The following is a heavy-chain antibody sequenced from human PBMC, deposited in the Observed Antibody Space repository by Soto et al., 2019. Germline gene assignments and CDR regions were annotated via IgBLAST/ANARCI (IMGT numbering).Heavy chain of an antibody. D-gene: IGHD1-1*01. CDR1: GGSISSGGYY. V-gene: IGHV4-31*03. J-gene: IGHJ3*02. Sequence: QVQLQESGPGLVKPSQTLSLTCTVSGGSISSGGYYWSWIRQHPGKGLEWIGYIYYSGSTYYNPSPKRRVASAVDTSKHQFSLKLSSVTAADTAVYYCATEPLRWNDNGGAFDIWGQGTMVTVSS. CDR3: ATEPLRWNDNGGAFDI. CDR2: IYYSGST.